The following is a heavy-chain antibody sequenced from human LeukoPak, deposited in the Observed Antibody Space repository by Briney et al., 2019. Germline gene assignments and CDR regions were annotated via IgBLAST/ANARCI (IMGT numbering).Heavy chain of an antibody. J-gene: IGHJ3*02. CDR2: IIPILGIA. Sequence: SVKVSCKASGGTFSSYAISWVRQAPGQGLEWMGRIIPILGIANYAQKFQGRVTITADKSTSTAYMKLSSLRSEDTAVYYCARESPLSYCGGDCYSAFDIWGQGTMVTVSS. D-gene: IGHD2-21*02. CDR1: GGTFSSYA. V-gene: IGHV1-69*04. CDR3: ARESPLSYCGGDCYSAFDI.